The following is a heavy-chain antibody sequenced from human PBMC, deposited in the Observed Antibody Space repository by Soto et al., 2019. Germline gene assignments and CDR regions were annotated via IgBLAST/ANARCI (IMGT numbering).Heavy chain of an antibody. D-gene: IGHD3-3*01. J-gene: IGHJ4*02. CDR3: AKELRVLRFLEWLSPFDY. V-gene: IGHV3-30*18. Sequence: LRLSCAASGFTFSSYGMHWVRQAPGKGLEWVAVISYDGSNKYYADSVKGRFTISRDNSKNTLYLQMNSLRAEDTAVYYCAKELRVLRFLEWLSPFDYWGQGTLVTVSS. CDR1: GFTFSSYG. CDR2: ISYDGSNK.